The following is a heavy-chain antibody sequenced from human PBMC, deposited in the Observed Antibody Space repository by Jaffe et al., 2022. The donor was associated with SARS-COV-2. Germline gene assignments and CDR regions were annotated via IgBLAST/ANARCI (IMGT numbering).Heavy chain of an antibody. CDR2: IYSGGST. V-gene: IGHV3-53*01. J-gene: IGHJ6*02. CDR1: GFTVSSNY. D-gene: IGHD1-26*01. Sequence: EVQLVESGGGLIQPGGSLRLSCAASGFTVSSNYMSWVRQAPGKGLEWVSVIYSGGSTYYADSVKGRFTISRDNSKNTLYLQMNSLRAEDTAVYYCARDIGSYRPHYGMDVWGQGTTVTVSS. CDR3: ARDIGSYRPHYGMDV.